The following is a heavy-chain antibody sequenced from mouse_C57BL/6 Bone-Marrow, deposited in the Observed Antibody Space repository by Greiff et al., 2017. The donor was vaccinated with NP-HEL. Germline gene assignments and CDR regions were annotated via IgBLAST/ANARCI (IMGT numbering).Heavy chain of an antibody. CDR2: IDPSDSYT. CDR1: GYTFTSYW. CDR3: ARELSNCGYFDY. J-gene: IGHJ2*01. Sequence: QVQLKQPGAELVMPGASVKLSCKASGYTFTSYWMHWVKQRPGQGLEWIGEIDPSDSYTNYNQKFKGKSTLTVDKSSSTAYMQLSSLTSEDSAVYYCARELSNCGYFDYWGQGTTLTVSS. D-gene: IGHD2-5*01. V-gene: IGHV1-69*01.